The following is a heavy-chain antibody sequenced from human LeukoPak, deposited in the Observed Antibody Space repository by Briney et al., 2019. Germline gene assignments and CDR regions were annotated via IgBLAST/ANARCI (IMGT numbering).Heavy chain of an antibody. CDR3: ASRRGGFYYYGLDV. J-gene: IGHJ6*02. CDR1: GGTFSSYA. CDR2: IIPIFGTA. Sequence: GASVKVSCKAPGGTFSSYAISWVRQAPGQGLEWMGGIIPIFGTANYAQKFQGRVTITADESTSTAYMELSSLRSEDAAVYYCASRRGGFYYYGLDVWGQGTTVTVSS. D-gene: IGHD3-16*01. V-gene: IGHV1-69*13.